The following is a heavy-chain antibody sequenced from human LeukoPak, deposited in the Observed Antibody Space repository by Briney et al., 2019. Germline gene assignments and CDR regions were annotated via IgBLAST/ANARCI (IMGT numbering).Heavy chain of an antibody. CDR1: GFTFDDYA. CDR3: AKAAAASSGLDYNWFDP. CDR2: ISWNSGSI. D-gene: IGHD3-22*01. V-gene: IGHV3-9*01. J-gene: IGHJ5*02. Sequence: GRSLRLSCAASGFTFDDYAMHWVRQAPGKGLEWVSGISWNSGSIGYADSVKGRFTISRDNAKNSLYLQMNSLRAEDTALYYCAKAAAASSGLDYNWFDPWGQGTLVTVSS.